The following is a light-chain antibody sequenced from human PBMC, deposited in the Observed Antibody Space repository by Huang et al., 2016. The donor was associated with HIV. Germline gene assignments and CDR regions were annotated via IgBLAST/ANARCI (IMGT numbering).Light chain of an antibody. CDR1: QTVSSY. V-gene: IGKV3-11*01. CDR3: QLRSTWPGDT. Sequence: EIVLTQSPATLSLSPGERATLYCRASQTVSSYLAWYQQKPGQAPRLLIYDASNRATGIPARFSGSGSGTDFTLTISSLEPEDFAVYYCQLRSTWPGDTFGGGTKVEIK. J-gene: IGKJ4*01. CDR2: DAS.